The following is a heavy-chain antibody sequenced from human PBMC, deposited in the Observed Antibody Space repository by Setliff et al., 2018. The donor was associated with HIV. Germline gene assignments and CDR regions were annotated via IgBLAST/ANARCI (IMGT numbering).Heavy chain of an antibody. CDR3: AREDCSGGSCYGSDY. V-gene: IGHV1-46*01. Sequence: ASVKVSCKASGYTFTSYYMHWVRQAPGQGLEWMGIINPSGGSTSYAQKFQGRVTMTRDTSTSTVYKELSSLRSEDTAVYYCAREDCSGGSCYGSDYWGQGTLVTVSS. D-gene: IGHD2-15*01. CDR2: INPSGGST. J-gene: IGHJ4*02. CDR1: GYTFTSYY.